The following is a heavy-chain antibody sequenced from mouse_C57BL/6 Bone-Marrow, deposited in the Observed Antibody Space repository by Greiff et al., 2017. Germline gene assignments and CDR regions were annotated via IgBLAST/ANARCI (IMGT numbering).Heavy chain of an antibody. CDR3: ASRRDYGYWAPFAY. V-gene: IGHV5-6*01. J-gene: IGHJ3*01. CDR2: ISSGGSYT. D-gene: IGHD2-2*01. CDR1: GFTFSSYG. Sequence: EVQGVESGGDLVKPGGSLKLSCAASGFTFSSYGMSWVRQTPDKRLEWVATISSGGSYTYYPDSVKGRFTISRDNAKNTLYLQMSSLKSEATAMYYGASRRDYGYWAPFAYWGQGTLVTVSA.